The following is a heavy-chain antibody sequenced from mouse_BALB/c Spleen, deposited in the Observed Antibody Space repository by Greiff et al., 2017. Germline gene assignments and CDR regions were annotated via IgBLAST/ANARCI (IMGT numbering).Heavy chain of an antibody. J-gene: IGHJ4*01. CDR2: IWSGGST. CDR3: ARERYGNDPYAMEY. Sequence: QVQLQQSGPGLVQPSQSLSITCTVSGFSLTSYGVHWVRQSPGKGLEWLGVIWSGGSTDYNAAFISRLSISKDNSKSQVFFKMNSLQANDTAIYYCARERYGNDPYAMEYWGQGTSVTVSS. D-gene: IGHD2-2*01. CDR1: GFSLTSYG. V-gene: IGHV2-2*02.